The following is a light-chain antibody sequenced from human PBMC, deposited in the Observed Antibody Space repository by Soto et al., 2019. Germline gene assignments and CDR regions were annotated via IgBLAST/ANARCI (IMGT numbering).Light chain of an antibody. CDR3: QQYASPWT. Sequence: DIQMTQSPSTLSASVGDRVTITCRASQSIDSWLAWYQQKPGKAPKLLIYDASSLESGVPSRFSGSGSGTDFTLTISSLQPDDFASYYCQQYASPWTFGQGTKVEI. V-gene: IGKV1-5*01. CDR1: QSIDSW. J-gene: IGKJ1*01. CDR2: DAS.